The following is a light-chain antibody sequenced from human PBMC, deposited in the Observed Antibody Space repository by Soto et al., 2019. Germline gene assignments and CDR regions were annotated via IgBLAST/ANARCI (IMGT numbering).Light chain of an antibody. Sequence: EIVLTQAPGTLSLSPGERATLSCRASQIVGDSSLTWYQQRPGQAPRVLFYGASNRATGIPDRFSGSGSGTDFTLTISSLEPEDFAMYYCLQYDRSPRTFGQGTRVEIK. V-gene: IGKV3-20*01. CDR3: LQYDRSPRT. CDR2: GAS. J-gene: IGKJ1*01. CDR1: QIVGDSS.